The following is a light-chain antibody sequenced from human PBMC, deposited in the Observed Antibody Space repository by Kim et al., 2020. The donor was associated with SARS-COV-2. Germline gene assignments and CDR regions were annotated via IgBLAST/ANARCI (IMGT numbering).Light chain of an antibody. CDR3: QQYGSSPPYS. V-gene: IGKV3-20*01. CDR1: QSVSSSY. CDR2: GAA. J-gene: IGKJ2*03. Sequence: SPGERATPSCSASQSVSSSYLAWYQQKPGQAPRLLLYGAASRATGIPDRFSGSGSGTDFTLPISRLEPEDFAVYYCQQYGSSPPYSFGQGTKLEIK.